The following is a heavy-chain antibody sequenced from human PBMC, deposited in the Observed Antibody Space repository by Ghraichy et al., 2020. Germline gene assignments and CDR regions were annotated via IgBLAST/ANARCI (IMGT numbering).Heavy chain of an antibody. V-gene: IGHV4-59*01. Sequence: SETLSLTCTVSGGSISSFYWGWIRQPPEKGLEWIGHIDYSGSTNYNPSLKSRVTISVDTSKDQFSLILTSVTAADTAVYYCARVGDSSGWYGSKYSYYYMDVWGKGTTVTVSS. D-gene: IGHD6-19*01. CDR3: ARVGDSSGWYGSKYSYYYMDV. CDR2: IDYSGST. CDR1: GGSISSFY. J-gene: IGHJ6*03.